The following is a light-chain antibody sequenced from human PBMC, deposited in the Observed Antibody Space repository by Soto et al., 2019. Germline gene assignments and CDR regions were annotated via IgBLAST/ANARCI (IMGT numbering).Light chain of an antibody. CDR1: SSNIGTGYD. V-gene: IGLV1-40*01. CDR2: GNT. J-gene: IGLJ3*02. CDR3: QSWDSSLSGVV. Sequence: QSVLTQPPSVSGAPGQRVTISCTGSSSNIGTGYDVHWYQQLPGTAPKLLIYGNTNRPSGVPDRFSGSKSGTSASLAITGLQAEYEADYYCQSWDSSLSGVVFGGGTKLTVL.